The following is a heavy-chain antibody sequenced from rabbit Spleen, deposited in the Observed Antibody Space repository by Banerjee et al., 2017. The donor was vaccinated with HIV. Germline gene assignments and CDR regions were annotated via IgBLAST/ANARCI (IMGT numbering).Heavy chain of an antibody. Sequence: QEQLVESGGGLVQPGASLTLTCKASGFSLSNNYYMCWVRQAPGKGLEWIGLTEPIFDTTYYASWVNGRFTISSHNAQNTLYLQLKSLTAADTATYFCARDGAGGSYFALWGQGTLVTVS. J-gene: IGHJ6*01. CDR2: TEPIFDTT. CDR3: ARDGAGGSYFAL. CDR1: GFSLSNNYY. D-gene: IGHD8-1*01. V-gene: IGHV1S43*01.